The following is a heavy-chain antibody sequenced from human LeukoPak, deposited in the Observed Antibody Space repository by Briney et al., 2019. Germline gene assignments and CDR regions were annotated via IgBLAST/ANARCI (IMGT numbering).Heavy chain of an antibody. CDR1: GYSISSGSYY. D-gene: IGHD6-19*01. V-gene: IGHV4-61*02. CDR2: IYTSGST. J-gene: IGHJ4*02. Sequence: PSETLSLTCSVSGYSISSGSYYWSWIRQPAGKGLEWIGRIYTSGSTNYNPSLKSRVTISVDTSKNQFSLKLSSVTAADTAVYYCARYDVGWYYFDYWGQGTLVTVSS. CDR3: ARYDVGWYYFDY.